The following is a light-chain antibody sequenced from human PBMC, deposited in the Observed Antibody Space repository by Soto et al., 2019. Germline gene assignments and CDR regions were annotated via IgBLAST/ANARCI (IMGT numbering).Light chain of an antibody. Sequence: IQMTQSPSTLSASVGDRVTITCRASQSISGRLAWYQQKPGKGPRLLIYDASSLESGVPSRFSGSVSGTEFTLTISRLQPDDFATYYCQQYNNHSPWTFGQGTKVEIK. J-gene: IGKJ1*01. CDR3: QQYNNHSPWT. V-gene: IGKV1-5*01. CDR1: QSISGR. CDR2: DAS.